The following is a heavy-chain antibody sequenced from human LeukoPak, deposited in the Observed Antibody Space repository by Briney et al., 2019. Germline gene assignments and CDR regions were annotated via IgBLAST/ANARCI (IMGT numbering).Heavy chain of an antibody. CDR2: IYYSGST. J-gene: IGHJ3*02. D-gene: IGHD6-19*01. CDR3: ARVGYGSGSPRRAFDI. V-gene: IGHV4-59*01. CDR1: GGSISSYY. Sequence: PSETLSLTCTVSGGSISSYYWSWIRQPPGKGLEWIGYIYYSGSTNYNPSLKSRVTTSVDTSKNQFSLKLSSVTAADTAVYYCARVGYGSGSPRRAFDIWGQGTMVTVSS.